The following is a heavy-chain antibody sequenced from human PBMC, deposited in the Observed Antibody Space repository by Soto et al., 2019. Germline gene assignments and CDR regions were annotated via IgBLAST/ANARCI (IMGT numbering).Heavy chain of an antibody. D-gene: IGHD1-26*01. CDR1: GGSISSGGYY. CDR3: ARGLISGSHYSGGWYYFDS. Sequence: SETLSLTCTVSGGSISSGGYYWSWIRQHPGKGLEWIGYIYYSGSTYYNPSLESRVTISVHTSSSQFSLKLSSVTAADTAVYYCARGLISGSHYSGGWYYFDSWGQGTQVTVSS. V-gene: IGHV4-31*02. J-gene: IGHJ4*02. CDR2: IYYSGST.